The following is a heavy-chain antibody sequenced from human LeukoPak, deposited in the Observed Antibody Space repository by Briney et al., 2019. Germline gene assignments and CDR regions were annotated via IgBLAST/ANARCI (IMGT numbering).Heavy chain of an antibody. CDR1: GGSFSGYY. CDR2: INHSGST. D-gene: IGHD3-3*01. V-gene: IGHV4-34*01. J-gene: IGHJ4*02. Sequence: SETLSLTCAVYGGSFSGYYWSWIRQPPGKGLEWIGEINHSGSTNYNPSLKSRVTISVDTSKNQFSLKLSSVTAADTAVYYCARGVLRGQTDLGWLLGRVGDLYYFDYWGQGTLVTVSS. CDR3: ARGVLRGQTDLGWLLGRVGDLYYFDY.